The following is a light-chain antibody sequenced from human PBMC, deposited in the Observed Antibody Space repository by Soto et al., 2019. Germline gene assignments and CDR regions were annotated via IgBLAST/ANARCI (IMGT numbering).Light chain of an antibody. CDR3: KQCHATPLI. J-gene: IGKJ5*01. Sequence: DIQIKQTPSFLSASVGDRVTITCRASQAISNYLNWYQQKPGKATNLLIFGAKALQSGVPSRFSGSGYGTDFTLTITTLQPEDVGMYYCKQCHATPLIYGRGTRLEIK. CDR2: GAK. V-gene: IGKV1-39*01. CDR1: QAISNY.